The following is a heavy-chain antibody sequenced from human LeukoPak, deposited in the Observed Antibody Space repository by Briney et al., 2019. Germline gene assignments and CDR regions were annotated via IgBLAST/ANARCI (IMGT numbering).Heavy chain of an antibody. CDR2: ISISSKYI. D-gene: IGHD4-11*01. J-gene: IGHJ5*02. CDR3: ARDREYTDYLHNWFDP. Sequence: PGGSLTLSCAASAFTFNTYSMNWVRQAPGKGLEWVSSISISSKYIYYADSVKGRLTISRDNAKNPLYLQMNSLRAEDTAVYYCARDREYTDYLHNWFDPWGQGTLVTVSS. CDR1: AFTFNTYS. V-gene: IGHV3-21*01.